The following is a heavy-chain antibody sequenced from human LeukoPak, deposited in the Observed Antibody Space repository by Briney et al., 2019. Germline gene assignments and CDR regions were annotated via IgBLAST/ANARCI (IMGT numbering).Heavy chain of an antibody. J-gene: IGHJ3*02. V-gene: IGHV1-18*01. CDR3: AAESETGSFDI. CDR1: GYTFTSYG. CDR2: ISAYNGNT. Sequence: ASVKVSCKASGYTFTSYGITWVRQAPGQGLEWMGWISAYNGNTNYAQKLQGRVTMTTDTSTSTAYMELRSLRSDDTAVYYCAAESETGSFDIWGQGTMVTVSS. D-gene: IGHD1-14*01.